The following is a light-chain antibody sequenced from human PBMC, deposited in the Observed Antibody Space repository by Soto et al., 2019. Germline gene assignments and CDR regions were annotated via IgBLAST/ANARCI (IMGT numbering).Light chain of an antibody. CDR1: SSDFGGYNY. J-gene: IGLJ1*01. V-gene: IGLV2-11*01. CDR3: CSYAGSYTLYV. Sequence: QSVLTQPRSVSGSPGQSVTISCTGTSSDFGGYNYVSWYQQHPGKAPKLMIYDVSKRPSGVPDRFSGSKSGNTASLTISGLQAEDEADYYCCSYAGSYTLYVFGTGTQLPS. CDR2: DVS.